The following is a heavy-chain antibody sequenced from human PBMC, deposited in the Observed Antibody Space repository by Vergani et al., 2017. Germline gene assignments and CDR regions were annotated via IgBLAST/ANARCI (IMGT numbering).Heavy chain of an antibody. V-gene: IGHV5-51*01. CDR3: ARLYGRDSSGSKYFDY. CDR2: IHPADSDT. CDR1: GYSFTNYW. D-gene: IGHD3-22*01. Sequence: EVQLVQSGAEVKKPGESLKISCQISGYSFTNYWIGWVRQMPGKGLEWMGSIHPADSDTRYSPSFQGQVTISVDKPISTAFLLRSSLRASDSAMYYCARLYGRDSSGSKYFDYWGQGTLVTVSS. J-gene: IGHJ4*02.